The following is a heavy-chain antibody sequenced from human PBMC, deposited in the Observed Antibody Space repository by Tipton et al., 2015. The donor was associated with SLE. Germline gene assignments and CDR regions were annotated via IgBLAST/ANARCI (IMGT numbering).Heavy chain of an antibody. Sequence: SGFTFSSYGMHWVRQAPGKGLEWVAVIWYDGSNKYYADSVKGRFTISRDNSKNTLYLQMNSLRAEDTAVYYCAKVGGSWPYYFDYWGQGTLVTVSS. CDR2: IWYDGSNK. J-gene: IGHJ4*02. CDR1: GFTFSSYG. V-gene: IGHV3-33*06. D-gene: IGHD6-13*01. CDR3: AKVGGSWPYYFDY.